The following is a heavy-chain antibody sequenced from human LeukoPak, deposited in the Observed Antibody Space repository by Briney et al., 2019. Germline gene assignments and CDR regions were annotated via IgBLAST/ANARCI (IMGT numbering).Heavy chain of an antibody. CDR3: ARDDPVTTADY. D-gene: IGHD4-17*01. Sequence: GGSLRLSCAASGFTFSSYSMNWVRQAPGKGLEWVSYISSSSSTIYYADSVKGRFTISRDNAKNSLYLQMNSLRAEDTAVYYCARDDPVTTADYWGQGTLVTVSS. V-gene: IGHV3-48*04. CDR1: GFTFSSYS. CDR2: ISSSSSTI. J-gene: IGHJ4*02.